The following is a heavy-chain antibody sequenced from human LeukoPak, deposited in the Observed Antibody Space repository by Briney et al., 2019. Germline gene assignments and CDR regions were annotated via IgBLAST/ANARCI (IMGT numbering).Heavy chain of an antibody. Sequence: SQTLSLTCTVSGGSISSGSYYWSWIRQPPGKGLEWIGYIYYSGSTYYNPSLKSRVTISVDTSKNQFSLKLSSVTAADTAVYYCARVKRSYCSSTSCLFDYWGQGTLVTVSS. CDR3: ARVKRSYCSSTSCLFDY. D-gene: IGHD2-2*01. J-gene: IGHJ4*02. CDR1: GGSISSGSYY. CDR2: IYYSGST. V-gene: IGHV4-30-4*08.